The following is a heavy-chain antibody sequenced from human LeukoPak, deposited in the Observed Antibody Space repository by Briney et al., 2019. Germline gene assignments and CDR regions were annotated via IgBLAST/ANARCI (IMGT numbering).Heavy chain of an antibody. J-gene: IGHJ4*02. CDR3: ARQGSPLVGYDSSGYYYALTFDY. CDR1: GYRFIDYW. CDR2: IYPGDSDT. V-gene: IGHV5-51*01. Sequence: GAALQISSKGSGYRFIDYWIGWVRPMPGKGLEWMGIIYPGDSDTRYSPSFQGQVTISADKSISTAYLQWSSLKASDTAMYYCARQGSPLVGYDSSGYYYALTFDYWGQGTLVTVSS. D-gene: IGHD3-22*01.